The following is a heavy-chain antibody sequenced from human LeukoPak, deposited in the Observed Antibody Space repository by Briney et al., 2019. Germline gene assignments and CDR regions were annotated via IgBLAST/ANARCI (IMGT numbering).Heavy chain of an antibody. CDR1: GFTFSTYG. D-gene: IGHD4-11*01. CDR2: ISGSGGST. Sequence: GGSLRLSCAASGFTFSTYGMSWVRQAPGKGLEWVSGISGSGGSTYYADSVKGRFTISRDNSKNTLYLQMNSLRAEDTAVYYCARGIAKTTLNAFDLWGQGTMVTVSS. CDR3: ARGIAKTTLNAFDL. J-gene: IGHJ3*01. V-gene: IGHV3-23*01.